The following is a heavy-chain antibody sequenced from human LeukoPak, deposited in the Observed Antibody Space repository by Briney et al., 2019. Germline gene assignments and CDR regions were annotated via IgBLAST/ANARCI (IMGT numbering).Heavy chain of an antibody. CDR1: GYSFTGYN. CDR3: ARDRAYCGGDCYYPDYYMDV. V-gene: IGHV1-2*02. D-gene: IGHD2-21*02. Sequence: ASVKVSCKAAGYSFTGYNIHWVRQAPGQGLEWMGWINPNSGGTNYAQKYQDRVTMTRDTSISTAYMELSSLRSDDTAVYYCARDRAYCGGDCYYPDYYMDVWGKGTTVTVSS. CDR2: INPNSGGT. J-gene: IGHJ6*03.